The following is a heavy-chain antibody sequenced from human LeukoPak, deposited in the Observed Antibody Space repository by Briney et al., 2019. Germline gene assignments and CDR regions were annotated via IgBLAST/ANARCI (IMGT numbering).Heavy chain of an antibody. CDR3: AKLGGPYNCHYAGLNYMDV. CDR2: ISGSGSNT. J-gene: IGHJ6*03. V-gene: IGHV3-23*01. D-gene: IGHD1-7*01. Sequence: PGGSLRLSCAASGFIFSSYAMTWVGQAPGKGLEWVSAISGSGSNTYYADSVKGRFTISRDNSKDTLYLQMNSLRAEDTAIYYCAKLGGPYNCHYAGLNYMDVWGKGTTFTVSS. CDR1: GFIFSSYA.